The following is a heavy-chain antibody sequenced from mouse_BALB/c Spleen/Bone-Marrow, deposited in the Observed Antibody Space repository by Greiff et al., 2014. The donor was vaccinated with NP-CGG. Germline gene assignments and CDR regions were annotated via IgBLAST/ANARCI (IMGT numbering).Heavy chain of an antibody. CDR1: GFNIKDTY. V-gene: IGHV14-3*02. J-gene: IGHJ2*01. D-gene: IGHD2-14*01. Sequence: QLKESGAELVKPGASVKLSCTASGFNIKDTYMHWVKQRPEQGLEWIGRVDPANGNTKYDPKFQGKATITADTSSNTAYLQLSSLTSEDTAVYYCARYRLGTYFDYWGQGTTLTVSS. CDR3: ARYRLGTYFDY. CDR2: VDPANGNT.